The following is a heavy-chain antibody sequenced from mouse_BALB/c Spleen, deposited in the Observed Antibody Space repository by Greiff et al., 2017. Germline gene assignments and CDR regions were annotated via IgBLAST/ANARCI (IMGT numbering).Heavy chain of an antibody. J-gene: IGHJ4*01. V-gene: IGHV5-4*02. Sequence: EVKLVESGGGLVKPGGSLKLSCAASGFTFSDYYMYWVRQTPEKRLEWVATISDGGSYTYYPDSVKGRFTISRDNARNILYLQMSSLRSEDTAMYYCARGRGGNPFYAMDYWGQGTSVTVSS. CDR1: GFTFSDYY. D-gene: IGHD2-1*01. CDR2: ISDGGSYT. CDR3: ARGRGGNPFYAMDY.